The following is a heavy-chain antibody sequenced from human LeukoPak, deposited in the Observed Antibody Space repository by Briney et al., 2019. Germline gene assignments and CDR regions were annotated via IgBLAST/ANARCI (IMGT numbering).Heavy chain of an antibody. Sequence: SETLSLTCAVYGGSFSGYYWSWIRQPPGKGLEWIGEINHSGSTNYNPSLKSRVTISVDTSKNQFSLKLSSVTAADTAVYYCARRIGGGVDIVVVPAANIDYWGQGTLVTVSS. D-gene: IGHD2-2*01. CDR3: ARRIGGGVDIVVVPAANIDY. CDR1: GGSFSGYY. V-gene: IGHV4-34*01. CDR2: INHSGST. J-gene: IGHJ4*02.